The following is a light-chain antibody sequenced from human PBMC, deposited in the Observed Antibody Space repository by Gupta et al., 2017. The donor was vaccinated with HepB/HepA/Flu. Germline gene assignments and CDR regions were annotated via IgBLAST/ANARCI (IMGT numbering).Light chain of an antibody. J-gene: IGKJ4*01. CDR2: TAS. CDR1: QNINNY. CDR3: QQSYITPLT. V-gene: IGKV1-39*01. Sequence: DIQMTQSPSSLSASVGDRVTITYRTSQNINNYLHWYQQKTGKAPKLLIYTASNLQSGVPSRFSGSGSETDFTLTISRLQPEDVTTYYCQQSYITPLTFGGGTKVEI.